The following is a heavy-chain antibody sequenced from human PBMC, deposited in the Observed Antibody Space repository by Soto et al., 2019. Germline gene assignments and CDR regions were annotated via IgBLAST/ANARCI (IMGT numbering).Heavy chain of an antibody. CDR2: ISGSGGST. V-gene: IGHV3-23*01. Sequence: EVQLLESGGGLVQPGGSLRLSCAASGFTFSSYAMSWVRQAPGKGLEWVSAISGSGGSTYYADSVKGRFTISRDNSKHTLYLQMNSLRAEDTAVYYCAKGGYRYCSSTSCYNNWFGPWGQGTLVTVSS. J-gene: IGHJ5*02. CDR1: GFTFSSYA. CDR3: AKGGYRYCSSTSCYNNWFGP. D-gene: IGHD2-2*01.